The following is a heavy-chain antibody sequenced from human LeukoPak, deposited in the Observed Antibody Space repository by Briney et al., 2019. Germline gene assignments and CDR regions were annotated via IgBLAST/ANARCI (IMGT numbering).Heavy chain of an antibody. CDR1: GFTFSSYA. CDR2: ISNRGITV. J-gene: IGHJ6*03. CDR3: ARGGVPTDYSYKDV. D-gene: IGHD4/OR15-4a*01. Sequence: PGGSLRRSSAASGFTFSSYAMHWVRQAPGKELEWISYISNRGITVYYEGSVEGRFTISRDNAKNSLYLQMNSLRAEDTAVYYCARGGVPTDYSYKDVWGKGTTVTVSS. V-gene: IGHV3-48*01.